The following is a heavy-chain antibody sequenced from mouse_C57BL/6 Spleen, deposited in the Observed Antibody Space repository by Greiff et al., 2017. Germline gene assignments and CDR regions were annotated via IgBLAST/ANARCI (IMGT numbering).Heavy chain of an antibody. J-gene: IGHJ2*01. V-gene: IGHV1-80*01. CDR3: AIHIYGRPLDY. Sequence: QVHVKQSGAELVKPGASVKISCKASGYAFSSYWMNWVKQRPGKGLEWIGQIYPGDGDTNYNGKFKGKATLTADKSSSTAYMQLSSLTSEAAAVYFCAIHIYGRPLDYWGQGTTLTVAS. CDR2: IYPGDGDT. CDR1: GYAFSSYW. D-gene: IGHD1-1*01.